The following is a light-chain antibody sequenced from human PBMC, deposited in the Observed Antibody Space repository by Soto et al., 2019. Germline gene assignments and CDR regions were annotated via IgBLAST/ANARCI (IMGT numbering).Light chain of an antibody. J-gene: IGLJ1*01. CDR3: SSYSSSSTLFV. Sequence: QSVPTQPASVSGSPGQSITISCTGTSSDVGAYKYVSWYQQHPGKAPKVMIYEVSNRPSGVSNRFSGSKSGNTASLTISGLQAEDEADYFCSSYSSSSTLFVFGTGTKVTVL. V-gene: IGLV2-14*01. CDR2: EVS. CDR1: SSDVGAYKY.